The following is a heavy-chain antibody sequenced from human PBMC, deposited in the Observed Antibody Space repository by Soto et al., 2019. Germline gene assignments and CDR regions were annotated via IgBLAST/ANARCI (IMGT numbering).Heavy chain of an antibody. Sequence: LRLSCATSGFIFRIYDMSWVRQAPGKGLEWVSGISPTGGTTYYADSVKGRFTISRDNSGHTLFLTLKSLRVDDTAIYYCAKLAPELSTSLRYFDSWGQGALVTVSS. CDR2: ISPTGGTT. CDR1: GFIFRIYD. D-gene: IGHD1-26*01. CDR3: AKLAPELSTSLRYFDS. J-gene: IGHJ4*03. V-gene: IGHV3-23*01.